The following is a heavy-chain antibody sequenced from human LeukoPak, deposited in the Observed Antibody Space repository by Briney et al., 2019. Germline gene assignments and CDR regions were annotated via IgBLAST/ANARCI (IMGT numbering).Heavy chain of an antibody. D-gene: IGHD3-10*01. V-gene: IGHV3-7*01. CDR3: ARDFYGSGSRAYYYYMDV. CDR1: GFTFSSYW. Sequence: GGSLRLSCAASGFTFSSYWMSWVRQAPGKGLEWVANIKQDGSEKYYVDSVKGRFTISRDNAKNSLYLQMNSLRAEDTAVYYCARDFYGSGSRAYYYYMDVWGKGTTVTISS. J-gene: IGHJ6*03. CDR2: IKQDGSEK.